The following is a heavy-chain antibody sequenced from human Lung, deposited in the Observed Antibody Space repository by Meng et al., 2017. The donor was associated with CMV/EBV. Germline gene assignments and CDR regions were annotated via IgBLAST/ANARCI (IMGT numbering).Heavy chain of an antibody. V-gene: IGHV4-59*01. Sequence: SXTXSLXXTVSGGSISHYCWNWIRQPPGKGLEWIGYIYYNRGTNYNPSLKGRVTISLETSKNQFSLKLSSVTAADTAVYYCARGHYGDSSDYFDFWGQGTXVTVAS. CDR1: GGSISHYC. CDR2: IYYNRGT. D-gene: IGHD4/OR15-4a*01. J-gene: IGHJ4*02. CDR3: ARGHYGDSSDYFDF.